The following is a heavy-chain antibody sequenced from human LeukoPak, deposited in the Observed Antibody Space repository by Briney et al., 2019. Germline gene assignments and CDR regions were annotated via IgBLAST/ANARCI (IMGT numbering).Heavy chain of an antibody. J-gene: IGHJ5*02. V-gene: IGHV4-30-2*01. CDR1: GGSISSGGYS. CDR2: IYHSGST. CDR3: ARSSLYSSSWYDWFDP. Sequence: SETLSLTCTVSGGSISSGGYSWSWIRQPPGKGLEWIGYIYHSGSTYYNPSLKSRVTISVDRSKNQFSLKLSSVTAADTAVYYCARSSLYSSSWYDWFDPWGQGTLVTVSS. D-gene: IGHD6-13*01.